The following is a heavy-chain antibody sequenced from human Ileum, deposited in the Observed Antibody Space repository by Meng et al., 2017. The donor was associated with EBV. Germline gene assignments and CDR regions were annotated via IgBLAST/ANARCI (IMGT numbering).Heavy chain of an antibody. CDR1: GCSIGSGVYH. D-gene: IGHD6-13*01. Sequence: HPLNSGPDLVNPSSTLSLTCAASGCSIGSGVYHWSRIRQPQGKGLEWIVFIDYGGSTYSNPSLNSRVTMSIDTSNNQFSLRLFSVTAADTAVYYCATYEKGAAGKGYWGQGTLVTVFS. CDR3: ATYEKGAAGKGY. CDR2: IDYGGST. J-gene: IGHJ4*02. V-gene: IGHV4-30-4*01.